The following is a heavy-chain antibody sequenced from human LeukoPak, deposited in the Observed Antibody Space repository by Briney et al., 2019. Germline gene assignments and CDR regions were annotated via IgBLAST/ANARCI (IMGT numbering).Heavy chain of an antibody. V-gene: IGHV3-48*03. J-gene: IGHJ4*02. CDR1: GFPFSAYE. D-gene: IGHD3-10*01. CDR2: ISVSGDTI. CDR3: ARGTLYYGSESYDY. Sequence: GGSLRLSCAASGFPFSAYEMNWVRQAPGKGLEWVSYISVSGDTIYYADSVKGRFTISRDNAKKSLYLQMKSLRAEDTAVYYCARGTLYYGSESYDYWGQGTLVAVSS.